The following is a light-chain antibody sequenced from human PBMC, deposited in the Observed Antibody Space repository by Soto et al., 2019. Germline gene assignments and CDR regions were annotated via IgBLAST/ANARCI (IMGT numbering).Light chain of an antibody. CDR2: DVV. J-gene: IGLJ3*02. V-gene: IGLV2-14*01. CDR3: ASYTSSSTLA. CDR1: ISDVGGYNS. Sequence: QSVLTQPASVSGSPGESITISCTGTISDVGGYNSVSWHQQHPGKAPKLLIYDVVNRPSGVSNRFSGSKSGNTASLTISGLQAEDEADYYCASYTSSSTLAFGGGTKVTVL.